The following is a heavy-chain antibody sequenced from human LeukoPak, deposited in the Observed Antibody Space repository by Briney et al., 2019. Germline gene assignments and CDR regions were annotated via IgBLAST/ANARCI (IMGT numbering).Heavy chain of an antibody. CDR2: INGDGSTT. V-gene: IGHV3-74*01. Sequence: GGSLRLSCAASGFTFSRYWMHWVRQVPGKGLVWVSLINGDGSTTSYADFVKGRFTISRDNAKNTLYLQMNSLRAEDTAVYYCAKSNYYGSGSYAPFDYWGQGTLVTVSS. D-gene: IGHD3-10*01. J-gene: IGHJ4*02. CDR3: AKSNYYGSGSYAPFDY. CDR1: GFTFSRYW.